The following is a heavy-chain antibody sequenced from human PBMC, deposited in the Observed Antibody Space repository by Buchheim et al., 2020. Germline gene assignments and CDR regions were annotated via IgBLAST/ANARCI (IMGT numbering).Heavy chain of an antibody. Sequence: QVQLQESGPGLVKPSETLSLTCTVSGGSISSYYWSWIRQPPGKGLEWIGYIYYSGSTNYNPSLKSRVTISVDTSKNQFSLKLSSVTPAYTAVYYCARKHCGGDCYRGHNWFDPWGQGTL. CDR1: GGSISSYY. CDR2: IYYSGST. J-gene: IGHJ5*02. CDR3: ARKHCGGDCYRGHNWFDP. V-gene: IGHV4-59*01. D-gene: IGHD2-21*01.